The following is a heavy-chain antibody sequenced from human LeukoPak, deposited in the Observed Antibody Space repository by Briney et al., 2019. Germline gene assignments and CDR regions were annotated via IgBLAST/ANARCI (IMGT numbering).Heavy chain of an antibody. CDR1: GFTFSSYA. D-gene: IGHD3-3*01. CDR2: ISGSGSST. CDR3: AKAYHDLWSGVDY. V-gene: IGHV3-23*01. J-gene: IGHJ4*02. Sequence: PGGSLRLSCAASGFTFSSYAMSWVRQAPGKGLEWVSGISGSGSSTYYADSAKGRFTISRDHSKNTLYLQMNSLRVEDTAVYYYAKAYHDLWSGVDYWGQGTLVTVSS.